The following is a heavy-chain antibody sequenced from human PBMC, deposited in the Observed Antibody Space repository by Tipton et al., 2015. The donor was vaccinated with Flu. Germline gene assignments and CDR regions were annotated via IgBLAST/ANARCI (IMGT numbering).Heavy chain of an antibody. V-gene: IGHV4-59*08. CDR1: GDSITGYY. Sequence: TLSLTCTVSGDSITGYYWSWIRQPPGKGLEWIGYIYYSGSTNYNPSLKSRHTISVDTSRNQCSLRLSSVTAADTAVYYCQRSPGYYFDFWGQGTLVTVSS. J-gene: IGHJ4*02. CDR3: QRSPGYYFDF. CDR2: IYYSGST.